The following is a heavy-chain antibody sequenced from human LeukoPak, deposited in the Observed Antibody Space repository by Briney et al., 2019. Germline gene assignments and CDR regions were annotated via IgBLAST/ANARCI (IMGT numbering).Heavy chain of an antibody. J-gene: IGHJ4*02. CDR1: GFTFSSYW. CDR2: INSDGSAT. Sequence: PGGSLRLSCAASGFTFSSYWMHWVRQAPGKGLVWVSRINSDGSATSHADSVKGRFTISRDNSKNTLYLQMNSLRAEDTAVYYCAKFVDGVLNYFDYWGQGTLVTVSS. D-gene: IGHD4-17*01. CDR3: AKFVDGVLNYFDY. V-gene: IGHV3-74*01.